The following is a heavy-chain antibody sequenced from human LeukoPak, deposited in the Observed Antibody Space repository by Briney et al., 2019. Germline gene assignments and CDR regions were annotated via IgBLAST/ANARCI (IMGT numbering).Heavy chain of an antibody. CDR3: ARETVVPAAIDY. CDR1: GYTFTSHD. D-gene: IGHD2-2*01. J-gene: IGHJ4*02. CDR2: MNPNSGNT. V-gene: IGHV1-8*01. Sequence: ASVKVSCKASGYTFTSHDINWVRQATGRGLEWIGWMNPNSGNTGYAQKFQGRVTMTRNTSISTAYMELSSLRSEDTAVYYCARETVVPAAIDYWGQGSPVTVSS.